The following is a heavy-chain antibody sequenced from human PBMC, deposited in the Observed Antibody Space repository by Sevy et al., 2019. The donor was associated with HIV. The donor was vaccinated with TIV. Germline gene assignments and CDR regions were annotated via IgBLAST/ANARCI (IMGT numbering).Heavy chain of an antibody. D-gene: IGHD5-18*01. CDR3: ARDPSYSYGPWNYYYYYYMDV. CDR2: ISSSSSTI. J-gene: IGHJ6*03. CDR1: GFTFSSYS. Sequence: GGSLRLSCAASGFTFSSYSMNWVRQAPGKGLEWVSYISSSSSTIYYADSVKGRFTISRDNAKNSLYLQMNSPRDEDTAVYYCARDPSYSYGPWNYYYYYYMDVWGKGTTVTVSS. V-gene: IGHV3-48*02.